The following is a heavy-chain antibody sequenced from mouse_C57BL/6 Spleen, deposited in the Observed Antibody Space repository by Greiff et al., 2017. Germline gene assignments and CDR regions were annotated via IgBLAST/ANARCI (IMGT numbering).Heavy chain of an antibody. V-gene: IGHV1-55*01. CDR2: IYPGSGST. J-gene: IGHJ3*01. D-gene: IGHD2-3*01. CDR1: GYTFTSYW. Sequence: QVQLQQPGAELVKPGASVKMSCKASGYTFTSYWITWVKQRPGQGLEWIGDIYPGSGSTNYNEKFKSKATLTVDTSSSTAYMQLSGLTSEDSAVYYGASWDADGYRFAYWGQGTLVTVSA. CDR3: ASWDADGYRFAY.